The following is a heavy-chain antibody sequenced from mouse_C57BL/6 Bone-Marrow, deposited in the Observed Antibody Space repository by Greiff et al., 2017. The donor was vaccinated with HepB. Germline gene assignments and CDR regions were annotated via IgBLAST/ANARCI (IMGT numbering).Heavy chain of an antibody. V-gene: IGHV14-1*01. CDR1: GFNIKDYY. CDR3: TGGSSPYWYFDV. D-gene: IGHD1-1*01. J-gene: IGHJ1*03. Sequence: VQLKQSGAELVRPGASVKLSCTASGFNIKDYYMHWVKQRPEQGLEWIGSIDPEDGDTEYAPKFQGKATMTADTSSNTAYLQLSSLTSEDTAVYYCTGGSSPYWYFDVWGTGTTVTVSS. CDR2: IDPEDGDT.